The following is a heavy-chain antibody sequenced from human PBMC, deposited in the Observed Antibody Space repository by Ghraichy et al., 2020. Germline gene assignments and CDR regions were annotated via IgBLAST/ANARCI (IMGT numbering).Heavy chain of an antibody. CDR1: GFSFGSYG. CDR3: VKDFHCFQRPPHFDF. J-gene: IGHJ4*02. D-gene: IGHD6-25*01. CDR2: ISGSGSLT. Sequence: GESLNISCDASGFSFGSYGMSWVRQAPGKGLEWVSVISGSGSLTDYADSVRGRFIISRDNSKNKVFLQMSSVRVEDTALYYCVKDFHCFQRPPHFDFWGQGTRVTVSS. V-gene: IGHV3-23*01.